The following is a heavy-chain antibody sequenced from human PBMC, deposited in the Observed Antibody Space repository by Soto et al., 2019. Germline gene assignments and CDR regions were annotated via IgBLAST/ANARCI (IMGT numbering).Heavy chain of an antibody. Sequence: GGSLRLSCAASGFTFSKYAMTWARQAPGKGLEWVSAISYNGGGTYYVDSVKGRFTVSRDNSKNTLYLQMHSLRAEDTAVYYCAKDRVPNDRSGYYSILTESWGQGTVVIVSS. J-gene: IGHJ5*02. D-gene: IGHD3-22*01. V-gene: IGHV3-23*01. CDR2: ISYNGGGT. CDR3: AKDRVPNDRSGYYSILTES. CDR1: GFTFSKYA.